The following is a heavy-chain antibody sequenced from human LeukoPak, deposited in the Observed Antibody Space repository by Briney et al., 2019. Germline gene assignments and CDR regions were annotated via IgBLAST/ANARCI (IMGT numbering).Heavy chain of an antibody. J-gene: IGHJ4*02. CDR1: GYSFTSYW. CDR2: IDPSDSYT. CDR3: ARHSFSYYDSSGYYYFDY. D-gene: IGHD3-22*01. Sequence: GESLKISCKGSGYSFTSYWISWVRQMPGKGLEWMGRIDPSDSYTNYSPSFQGHVTISADKSISTAYLQWSSLKASDTAMDYCARHSFSYYDSSGYYYFDYWGQGTLVTVSS. V-gene: IGHV5-10-1*01.